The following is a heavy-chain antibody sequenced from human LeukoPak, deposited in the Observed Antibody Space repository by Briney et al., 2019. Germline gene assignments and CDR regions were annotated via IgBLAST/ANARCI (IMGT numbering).Heavy chain of an antibody. Sequence: GGSLRLSCAASGFAFSRYSMNWVRQAPGKGLEWVSSISSSSSYIYYADSVKGRFTISRDNAKNSLYLQMNSLRAEDTAVYYCARVRGIAGGDYWGQGTLVTVSS. CDR3: ARVRGIAGGDY. CDR1: GFAFSRYS. J-gene: IGHJ4*02. V-gene: IGHV3-21*01. CDR2: ISSSSSYI. D-gene: IGHD6-13*01.